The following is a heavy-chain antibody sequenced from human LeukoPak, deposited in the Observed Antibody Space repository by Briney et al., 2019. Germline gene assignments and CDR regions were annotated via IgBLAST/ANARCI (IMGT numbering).Heavy chain of an antibody. D-gene: IGHD3-22*01. CDR1: GFTFSRHW. Sequence: PGGSLRLSCAASGFTFSRHWMSWVCQAPGKGLEWVANIKEDGSEKNYVDSVKGRFTISRDNTKNSLYLQMNSLRVEDTAVYYCARGSGDVSGYYLWGQGTLVTVSS. CDR2: IKEDGSEK. CDR3: ARGSGDVSGYYL. V-gene: IGHV3-7*04. J-gene: IGHJ4*02.